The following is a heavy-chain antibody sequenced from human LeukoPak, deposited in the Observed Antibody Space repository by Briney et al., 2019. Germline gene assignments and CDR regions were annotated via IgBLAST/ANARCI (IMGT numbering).Heavy chain of an antibody. J-gene: IGHJ3*02. V-gene: IGHV1-18*01. D-gene: IGHD6-19*01. CDR3: ARGLTEKIAVAGDAFDI. CDR2: ISAYNGNT. Sequence: GASVKVSCKASGYTFTSYGISWVRQAPGQGLEWMAWISAYNGNTNYAQKLQGRVTMTTDTSTSTAYTELRSLRSDDTAVYYCARGLTEKIAVAGDAFDIWGQGTMVTVSS. CDR1: GYTFTSYG.